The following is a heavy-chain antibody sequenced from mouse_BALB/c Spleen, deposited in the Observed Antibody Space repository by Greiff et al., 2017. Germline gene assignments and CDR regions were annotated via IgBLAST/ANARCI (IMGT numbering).Heavy chain of an antibody. D-gene: IGHD2-3*01. CDR3: ARPRGYYSWFAY. CDR1: GFDFSSYW. J-gene: IGHJ3*01. V-gene: IGHV4-1*02. Sequence: EVMVVESGGGLVQPGGSLKLSCAASGFDFSSYWMSWVRQAPGKGLEWIGEINPDSSTINYTPSLKDKFIISRDNAKNTLYLQMSKVRSEDTALYYCARPRGYYSWFAYWGQGTLSLSLQ. CDR2: INPDSSTI.